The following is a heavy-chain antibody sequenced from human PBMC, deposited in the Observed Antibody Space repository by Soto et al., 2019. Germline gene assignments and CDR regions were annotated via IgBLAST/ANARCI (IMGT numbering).Heavy chain of an antibody. CDR1: GYTFTSYY. D-gene: IGHD2-2*01. J-gene: IGHJ4*02. CDR2: INPSGGST. Sequence: ASVKVSCKASGYTFTSYYMHWVRQAPGQGLEWMGIINPSGGSTSYAQKFQGRVTMTRDTSTSTVYMELSSLRFEDTAVYYCARAHIVVVPAATRYYFDYWGQGTLVTVSS. V-gene: IGHV1-46*03. CDR3: ARAHIVVVPAATRYYFDY.